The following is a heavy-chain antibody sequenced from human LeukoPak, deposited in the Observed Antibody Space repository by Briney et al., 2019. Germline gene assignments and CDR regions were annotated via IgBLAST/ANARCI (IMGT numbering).Heavy chain of an antibody. CDR2: ISSSSSYI. Sequence: GGSLRLSCPASGFTVSSNYMNWVRQAPGKGLEWASSISSSSSYIYYADSVKGRFTISRDNAKNSLYLQMNSLRAEDTAVYYCARDVGIAAAGSLYYFDYWGQGTLVTVSS. CDR3: ARDVGIAAAGSLYYFDY. D-gene: IGHD6-13*01. V-gene: IGHV3-21*01. CDR1: GFTVSSNY. J-gene: IGHJ4*02.